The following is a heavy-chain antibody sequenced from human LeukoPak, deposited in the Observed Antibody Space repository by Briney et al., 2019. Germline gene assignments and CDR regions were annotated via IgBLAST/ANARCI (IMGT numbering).Heavy chain of an antibody. CDR1: GYTFTSYG. J-gene: IGHJ5*02. CDR3: ARRGSGSRNWFDP. V-gene: IGHV1-18*01. CDR2: ISAYNGNT. Sequence: TSVKVSCKASGYTFTSYGIRWVRQAPGQGLECMGWISAYNGNTNYAQKLQGRVTMTTDTSTSTAYMELRSLRSDDSAVYYCARRGSGSRNWFDPWGQGTLVTVSS. D-gene: IGHD1-26*01.